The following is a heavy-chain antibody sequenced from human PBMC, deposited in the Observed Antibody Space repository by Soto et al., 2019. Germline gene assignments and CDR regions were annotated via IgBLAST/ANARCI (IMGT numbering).Heavy chain of an antibody. Sequence: QLQLQESGPGLVKPSETLSLTCTVSGGSISSSSYYWGWIRQPPGKGLEWIGSIYYSGSTYYNPSLKSRVTISVDTSKNQFSLKLSSVTAADTAVYYCARHGLQPGDAFDIWGQGTMVTVSS. CDR1: GGSISSSSYY. J-gene: IGHJ3*02. CDR3: ARHGLQPGDAFDI. V-gene: IGHV4-39*01. D-gene: IGHD1-1*01. CDR2: IYYSGST.